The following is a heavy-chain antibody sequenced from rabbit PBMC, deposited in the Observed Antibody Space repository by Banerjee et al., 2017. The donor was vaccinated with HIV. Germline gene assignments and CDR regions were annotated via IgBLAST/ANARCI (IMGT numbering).Heavy chain of an antibody. CDR1: GFTLSSGYW. J-gene: IGHJ4*01. D-gene: IGHD6-1*01. V-gene: IGHV1S40*01. CDR2: ISAGSSGNT. Sequence: QSLEESGGDLVKPGASLTLTCTASGFTLSSGYWICWVRQAPGKGLEWIGCISAGSSGNTYYASWVNGRFTISKTSSTTVTLQMTSLTAADTATYFCARDGYAGYAYFNLWGPGTLVTV. CDR3: ARDGYAGYAYFNL.